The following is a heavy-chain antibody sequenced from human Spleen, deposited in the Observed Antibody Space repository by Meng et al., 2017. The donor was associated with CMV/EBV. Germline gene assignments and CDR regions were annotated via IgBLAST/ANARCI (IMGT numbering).Heavy chain of an antibody. CDR1: GFTFSSYW. Sequence: GGSLRLSCAASGFTFSSYWMHWVRQAPGKGLVWVSRINSDGSSTSYADSVKGRFTISRDNSKNTLYLQMNSLRAEDTAVYYCAKDFTHYYDSSGPLYYGMDVWGQGTTVTVSS. CDR3: AKDFTHYYDSSGPLYYGMDV. V-gene: IGHV3-74*01. D-gene: IGHD3-22*01. CDR2: INSDGSST. J-gene: IGHJ6*02.